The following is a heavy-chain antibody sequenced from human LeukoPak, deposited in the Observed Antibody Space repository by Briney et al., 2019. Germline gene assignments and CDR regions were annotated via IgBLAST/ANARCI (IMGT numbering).Heavy chain of an antibody. D-gene: IGHD4-23*01. CDR2: INTNTGNP. V-gene: IGHV7-4-1*02. J-gene: IGHJ4*02. Sequence: ASVKVSCKASGYTFTDYYMHRVRQAPGQGLEWMGWINTNTGNPTYAQGFTGRFVFSLDTSVSTAYLQISSLKAEDTAVYYCAITRVVTGTGGGTDYWGQGTLVTVSS. CDR3: AITRVVTGTGGGTDY. CDR1: GYTFTDYY.